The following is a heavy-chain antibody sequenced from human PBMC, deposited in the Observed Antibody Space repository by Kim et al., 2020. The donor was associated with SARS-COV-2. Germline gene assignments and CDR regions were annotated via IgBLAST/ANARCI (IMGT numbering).Heavy chain of an antibody. J-gene: IGHJ3*01. V-gene: IGHV3-11*04. D-gene: IGHD2-15*01. CDR2: ITSSGSTI. CDR3: GRQEDGDPVDV. CDR1: GFTFSDYY. Sequence: GGSLRLSCAASGFTFSDYYMTWIRQAPGKGLEWLSSITSSGSTIYSADSVRGRFTISRDNAKNSLSLQMTSLRVDDTAVYYCGRQEDGDPVDVWGQGT.